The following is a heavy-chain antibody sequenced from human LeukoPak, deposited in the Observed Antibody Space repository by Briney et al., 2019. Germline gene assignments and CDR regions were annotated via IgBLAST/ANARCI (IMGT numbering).Heavy chain of an antibody. Sequence: GASVKVSCKVSGYTLTELSMHWVRQAPGKGLEWMGGFDPEDGETIYAQKFQGRVTMTEDTSTDTAYMELSSLRSEDTAVYYCATVPYYYDSRGNAFGIWGQGTMVTVSS. D-gene: IGHD3-22*01. V-gene: IGHV1-24*01. CDR2: FDPEDGET. CDR1: GYTLTELS. CDR3: ATVPYYYDSRGNAFGI. J-gene: IGHJ3*02.